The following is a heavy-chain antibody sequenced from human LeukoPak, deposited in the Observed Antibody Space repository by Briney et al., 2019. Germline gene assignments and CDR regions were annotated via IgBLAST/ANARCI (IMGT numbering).Heavy chain of an antibody. D-gene: IGHD3-16*01. CDR1: GLIFSGAD. V-gene: IGHV3-73*01. Sequence: GGSLRLSCAAAGLIFSGADMHRVRQTSGKGLEWVGRIRSNTNNYATLYGASVKGRFTISRDDSANTVYLQMNRLKTDDTAVYFCTSPSYASGTGSNWFDLWGQGTLVTVSS. CDR2: IRSNTNNYAT. CDR3: TSPSYASGTGSNWFDL. J-gene: IGHJ5*02.